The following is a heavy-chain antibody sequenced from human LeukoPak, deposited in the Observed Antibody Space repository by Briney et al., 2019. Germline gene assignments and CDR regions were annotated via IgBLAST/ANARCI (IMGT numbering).Heavy chain of an antibody. J-gene: IGHJ4*02. V-gene: IGHV4-31*03. Sequence: SETLSLTCTVSGGSIGSGGYYWSWIRQHPGKGLEWIGYIYYSGSTYYNPSLKSRVTISVDTSKNQFSLKLSSVTAADTAVYYCASTIAAGVYFDYWGQGTLVTVSS. CDR2: IYYSGST. CDR3: ASTIAAGVYFDY. CDR1: GGSIGSGGYY. D-gene: IGHD6-13*01.